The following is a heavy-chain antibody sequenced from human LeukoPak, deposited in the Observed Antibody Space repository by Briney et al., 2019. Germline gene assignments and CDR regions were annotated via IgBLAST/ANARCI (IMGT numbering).Heavy chain of an antibody. CDR1: GGSISSSNW. CDR2: IYHSGST. D-gene: IGHD3-10*01. Sequence: SETLSLTCAVSGGSISSSNWWSWVRQPPGKGLEWIGEIYHSGSTNYNPSLKSRVTISVDKSKNQFSLKLSSVPAADTAVYYCARDRDYYGSGSRYYFDYWGQGTLVTVSS. V-gene: IGHV4-4*02. CDR3: ARDRDYYGSGSRYYFDY. J-gene: IGHJ4*02.